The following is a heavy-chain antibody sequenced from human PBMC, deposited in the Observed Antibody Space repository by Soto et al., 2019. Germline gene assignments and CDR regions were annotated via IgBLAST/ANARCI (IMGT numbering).Heavy chain of an antibody. CDR2: LYADGST. CDR3: AREVAGALDS. Sequence: EVQLVESGGGLVQPGGSLRLSCAASGFTISSSYMTWVRQAPGKGLEWVSLLYADGSTYYTSSVKGRFTISRDNSRNTLYLQMNSLRAEDTAVYYCAREVAGALDSWGQGTLVTVSS. V-gene: IGHV3-66*01. CDR1: GFTISSSY. J-gene: IGHJ4*02. D-gene: IGHD6-19*01.